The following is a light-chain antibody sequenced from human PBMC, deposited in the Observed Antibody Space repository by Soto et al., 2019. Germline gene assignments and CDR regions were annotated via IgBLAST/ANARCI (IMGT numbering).Light chain of an antibody. J-gene: IGKJ2*01. CDR3: QQYNNWQT. V-gene: IGKV3D-15*01. CDR1: QSIGSN. CDR2: GAS. Sequence: EIAMTQSPATLSVSPGERATLSCRASQSIGSNLAWYQQKPGQAPRLLIYGASTRATDIPARFSGSGSGTEFALTISSLQSEDFAVYYCQQYNNWQTFGQGTKVDI.